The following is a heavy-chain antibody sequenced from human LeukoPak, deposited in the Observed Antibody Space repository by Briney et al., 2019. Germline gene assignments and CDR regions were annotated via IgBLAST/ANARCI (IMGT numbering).Heavy chain of an antibody. D-gene: IGHD3-16*01. CDR2: FHNSGTS. CDR1: DDSISDYY. Sequence: SETLSLTCTVSDDSISDYYRGWIRQPPGKGLEWIGYFHNSGTSTYNPSLKSRVTISADTSKNQFSLKLNSLTTADTAVYYCTRGAGWLIDYWGQGILVTVSS. J-gene: IGHJ4*02. V-gene: IGHV4-59*01. CDR3: TRGAGWLIDY.